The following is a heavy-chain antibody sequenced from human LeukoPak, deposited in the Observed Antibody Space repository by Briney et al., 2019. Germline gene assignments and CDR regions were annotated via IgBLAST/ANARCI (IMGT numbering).Heavy chain of an antibody. CDR1: GGSISSSSYY. Sequence: SETLSLTCTVSGGSISSSSYYWGWIRQPPGKGLEWIGRIYYSGSTYYNPSLKSRVTISVDTSKNQFSLKLSSVTAADTAVYYCARDKAAGIAAAGNFDYWGQGTLVTVSS. V-gene: IGHV4-39*07. CDR3: ARDKAAGIAAAGNFDY. D-gene: IGHD6-13*01. J-gene: IGHJ4*02. CDR2: IYYSGST.